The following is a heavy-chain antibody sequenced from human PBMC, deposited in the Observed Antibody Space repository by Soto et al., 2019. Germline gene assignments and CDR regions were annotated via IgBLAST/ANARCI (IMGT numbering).Heavy chain of an antibody. CDR1: DGSMSSRSYY. J-gene: IGHJ4*02. CDR3: ARISRTYYNRLDY. D-gene: IGHD3-10*01. V-gene: IGHV4-39*01. CDR2: ISYIGST. Sequence: PSETLSLTCSVSDGSMSSRSYYWGWMRQPPGKGLEWIASISYIGSTYHNPSLKSRVTISIDMSKNQFSLNLSSVTAADTAVYYCARISRTYYNRLDYWGQGAPVTVSS.